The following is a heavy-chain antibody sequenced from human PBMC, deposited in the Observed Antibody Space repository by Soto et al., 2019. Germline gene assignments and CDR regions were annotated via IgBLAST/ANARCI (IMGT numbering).Heavy chain of an antibody. CDR2: ISYDGTYK. J-gene: IGHJ4*02. Sequence: QVQLVESGGGVVQPGRSLRLSCAASAFTFRSYAMHWVRQAPGKGLEWVAVISYDGTYKYYADSVKGRFTISRDNTKNTLYLQMSSLRPEDTAVYDCARDAIYDGSGYYGSYFDYWGQGSLVTVSS. D-gene: IGHD3-22*01. CDR1: AFTFRSYA. V-gene: IGHV3-30-3*01. CDR3: ARDAIYDGSGYYGSYFDY.